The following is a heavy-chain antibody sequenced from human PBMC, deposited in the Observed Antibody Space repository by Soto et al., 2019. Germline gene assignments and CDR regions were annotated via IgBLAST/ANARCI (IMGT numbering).Heavy chain of an antibody. CDR3: ARDQQPVSTVTTLKFRYGMDV. CDR2: IWYDGSNK. CDR1: GFTFSSYG. Sequence: QVQLVESGGGVVQPGRSLRLSCAASGFTFSSYGMHWVRQAPGKGLEWVAVIWYDGSNKYYADSVKGRFTISRDNSKNTLYLQMHSLRAEDTAVYYCARDQQPVSTVTTLKFRYGMDVWGQGTTVTVSS. V-gene: IGHV3-33*01. J-gene: IGHJ6*02. D-gene: IGHD4-17*01.